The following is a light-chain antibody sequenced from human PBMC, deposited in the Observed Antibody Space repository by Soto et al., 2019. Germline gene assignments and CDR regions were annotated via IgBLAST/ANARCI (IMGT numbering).Light chain of an antibody. J-gene: IGKJ4*01. CDR3: QQYCSSPT. Sequence: IGWSQSAGTLSLSQGERATLYCRASQSVSSNHLAWYQQKPGQAHRLLIYGGSSRATGIPVRFSGSGSETEFTLTINRLDPEYFAVYYCQQYCSSPTFGGGTKVDI. V-gene: IGKV3-20*01. CDR1: QSVSSNH. CDR2: GGS.